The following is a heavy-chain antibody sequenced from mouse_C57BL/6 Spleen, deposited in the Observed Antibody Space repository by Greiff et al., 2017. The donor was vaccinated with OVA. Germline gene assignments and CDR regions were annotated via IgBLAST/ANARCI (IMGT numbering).Heavy chain of an antibody. V-gene: IGHV1-81*01. CDR2: IYPRSGNT. CDR3: ARFPEGYYAMDY. CDR1: GYTFTSYG. J-gene: IGHJ4*01. Sequence: QVQLKQSGAELARPGASVKLSCKASGYTFTSYGISWVKQRTGQGLEWIGEIYPRSGNTYYNEKFKGKATLTADKSSSTAYMELRSLTSEDSAVYFCARFPEGYYAMDYWGQGTSVTVSS.